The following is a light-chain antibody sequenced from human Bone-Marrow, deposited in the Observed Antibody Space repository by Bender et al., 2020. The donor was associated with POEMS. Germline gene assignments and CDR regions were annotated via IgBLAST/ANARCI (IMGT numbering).Light chain of an antibody. CDR2: DVN. CDR1: GSDVGGYNH. CDR3: SSYGGALNVV. J-gene: IGLJ2*01. V-gene: IGLV2-8*01. Sequence: QSALTQPASASGSPGQSVTISCSGTGSDVGGYNHVSWYQQRPGKAPKLMIYDVNKRPSGVPDRFSGSKSGNTASLTVSGLQADDEGQYYCSSYGGALNVVFGGGTKVTVL.